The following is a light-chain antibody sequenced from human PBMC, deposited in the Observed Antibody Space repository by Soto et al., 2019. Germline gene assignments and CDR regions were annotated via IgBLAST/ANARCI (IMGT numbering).Light chain of an antibody. CDR2: WAS. CDR3: QHHFSRPHT. J-gene: IGKJ2*01. Sequence: DIVMTQSPESLAVSVGETVTIKCKSSQSVSFTSTNKNPLAWYQQKQSQPPRLLMFWASTRESGVPDRFSGKGLGTDFTLYMSNLPADDVAVYDCQHHFSRPHTIGQGTKLEIK. V-gene: IGKV4-1*01. CDR1: QSVSFTSTNKNP.